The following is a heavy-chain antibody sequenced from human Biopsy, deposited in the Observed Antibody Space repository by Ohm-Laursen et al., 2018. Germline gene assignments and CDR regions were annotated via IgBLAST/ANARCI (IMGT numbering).Heavy chain of an antibody. CDR1: GVSINGGRYY. J-gene: IGHJ4*02. D-gene: IGHD5-12*01. CDR2: TFYSANT. V-gene: IGHV4-31*03. Sequence: SETLSLTCTVSGVSINGGRYYRNWIRHHLGKGLERIGNTFYSANTYYNPSLKSRVIISVDTSKNQFPLKLSSVTAADAVVYYCARLGSGDYFPTFFDFWGQGALVTVSS. CDR3: ARLGSGDYFPTFFDF.